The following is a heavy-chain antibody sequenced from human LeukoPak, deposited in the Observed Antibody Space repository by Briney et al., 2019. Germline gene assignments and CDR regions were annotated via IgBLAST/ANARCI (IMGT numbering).Heavy chain of an antibody. J-gene: IGHJ4*02. D-gene: IGHD6-13*01. CDR1: GGSISSYY. CDR2: IYYSGST. Sequence: PSETLSLTCTVSGGSISSYYWSWIRQPPGKGLEWIGYIYYSGSTNYNPSLKSRVTMSVDTSKNQFSLKLSSVTAADTAVYYCARGLAAAGEFDYWGQGTLVTVSS. V-gene: IGHV4-59*12. CDR3: ARGLAAAGEFDY.